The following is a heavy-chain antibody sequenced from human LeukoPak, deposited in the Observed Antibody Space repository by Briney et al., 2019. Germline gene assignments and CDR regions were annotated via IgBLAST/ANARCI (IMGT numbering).Heavy chain of an antibody. CDR1: GFTFSSYW. CDR2: IKQDGSEK. Sequence: GGSLRLSCAASGFTFSSYWMSWVRQAPGKGLEWVANIKQDGSEKYYVDSVKGRFTISRDNAKNSLYLQMNSLRAEDTAVYYCARDPGYYYDSSGYYTPPYYFDYWGQGTLVTVSS. CDR3: ARDPGYYYDSSGYYTPPYYFDY. V-gene: IGHV3-7*01. J-gene: IGHJ4*02. D-gene: IGHD3-22*01.